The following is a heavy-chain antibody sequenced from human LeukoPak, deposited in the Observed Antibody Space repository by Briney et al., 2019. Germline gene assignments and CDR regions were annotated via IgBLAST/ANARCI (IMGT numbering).Heavy chain of an antibody. CDR2: ISSGSSYK. D-gene: IGHD6-6*01. V-gene: IGHV3-21*01. J-gene: IGHJ4*02. CDR3: ARDSLEYSSSSGFDY. Sequence: PGGSLRLSCAASGFTFSSYTMNWVRQAPGKRQEWVSAISSGSSYKYFTDSVKGRFSISRDNAMDSLYLQMNSLRAEDTAVYYYARDSLEYSSSSGFDYWGQGTLVTVSS. CDR1: GFTFSSYT.